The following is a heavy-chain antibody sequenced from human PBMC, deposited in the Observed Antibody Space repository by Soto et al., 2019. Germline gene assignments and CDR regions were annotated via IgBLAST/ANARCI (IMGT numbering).Heavy chain of an antibody. CDR1: GDTFSSYT. CDR2: IIPLFGTA. CDR3: ARGATRYSSSWTYFDY. Sequence: HVQLVQSGAEVKKPGSSVKVSCNTSGDTFSSYTLNWVRQAPGQGLEWMGQIIPLFGTANYAQKFQGRVTITADESTSTAYMELSSLRSEDTAVYYCARGATRYSSSWTYFDYWGQGTLVTVSS. J-gene: IGHJ4*02. V-gene: IGHV1-69*12. D-gene: IGHD6-13*01.